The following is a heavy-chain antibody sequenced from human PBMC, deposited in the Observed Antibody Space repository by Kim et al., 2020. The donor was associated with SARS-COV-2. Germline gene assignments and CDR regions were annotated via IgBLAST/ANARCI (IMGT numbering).Heavy chain of an antibody. V-gene: IGHV3-23*03. CDR2: IYSGGTNI. D-gene: IGHD5-18*01. Sequence: GGSLRLSCAASGFSFSTYAMSWVREVPGKGLEWVSVIYSGGTNIHYLDSVKGRFTIPRDDSKSTLYLQMNSLRAEDTALYYCAKTQLAYYFDNWGQGTPV. J-gene: IGHJ4*02. CDR3: AKTQLAYYFDN. CDR1: GFSFSTYA.